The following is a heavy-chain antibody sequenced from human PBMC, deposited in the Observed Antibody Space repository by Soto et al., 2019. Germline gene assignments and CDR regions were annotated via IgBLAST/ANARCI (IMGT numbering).Heavy chain of an antibody. V-gene: IGHV3-21*01. CDR3: ARLPTDIVAKTEYYFDP. D-gene: IGHD5-12*01. CDR2: ISSSGSYI. J-gene: IGHJ4*02. Sequence: PGGSLRLSCAASGFTFSSYSMNWFRQAPGKGLEWVSSISSSGSYIYYADSVKGRFTISRDNAKNSLYLQMNSLRAEDTAVYYCARLPTDIVAKTEYYFDPWGQGTLVTVSS. CDR1: GFTFSSYS.